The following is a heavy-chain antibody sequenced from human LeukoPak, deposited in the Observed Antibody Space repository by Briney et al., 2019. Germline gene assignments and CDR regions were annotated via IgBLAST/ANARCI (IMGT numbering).Heavy chain of an antibody. Sequence: GGSLRLSCAASGFTFSSYAMSWVRQAQGKGLEGVPPFRGSGGSTYYADSVKGRFTISRDNSKNTLYLQMNSLRAEDTAVYYCAKDLGEYYYDSSGYYPDYWGQGTLVTVSS. CDR1: GFTFSSYA. CDR3: AKDLGEYYYDSSGYYPDY. CDR2: FRGSGGST. D-gene: IGHD3-22*01. V-gene: IGHV3-23*01. J-gene: IGHJ4*02.